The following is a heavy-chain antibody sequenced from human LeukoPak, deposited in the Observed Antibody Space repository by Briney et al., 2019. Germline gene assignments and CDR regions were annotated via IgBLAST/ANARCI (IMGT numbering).Heavy chain of an antibody. CDR3: ARTYYYGSGPYYYYGMDV. D-gene: IGHD3-10*01. Sequence: SETLSLTCAVYGGSFSGYYWSWIRQPPGKGLEWIGEINHSGSTNYNPSLKSRVTISVDTSKNQFSLKLSPVTAADTAVYYCARTYYYGSGPYYYYGMDVWGQGTTVTVSS. J-gene: IGHJ6*02. CDR2: INHSGST. V-gene: IGHV4-34*01. CDR1: GGSFSGYY.